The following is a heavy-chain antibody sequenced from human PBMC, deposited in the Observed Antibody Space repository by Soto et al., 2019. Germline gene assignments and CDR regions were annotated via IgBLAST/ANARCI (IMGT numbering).Heavy chain of an antibody. J-gene: IGHJ4*02. CDR2: FSGGGGGT. CDR1: GFTLSDYG. CDR3: VRWNGFGDH. V-gene: IGHV3-23*01. D-gene: IGHD1-1*01. Sequence: EVQLLDSGGGLVQPGGSLRLSCAVSGFTLSDYGVTWVRQAPGKGLEWVSGFSGGGGGTFYADSVKGRFTISRDDSKNTAFLQMNSLGVEDTAVYYCVRWNGFGDHWGQGTLVTVSS.